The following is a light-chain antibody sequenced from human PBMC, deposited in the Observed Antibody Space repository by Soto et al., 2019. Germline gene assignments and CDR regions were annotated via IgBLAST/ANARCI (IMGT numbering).Light chain of an antibody. CDR2: GAS. Sequence: EIVLTQSPGTLSLSPGERASLSCTASQSVSLTALAWYQHKPGQAPRLLIYGASFRATGVPHRFSGSGAGTDFTLTISRLESEDCAVYYCQQYSSSPLTFGGGTKVEIK. J-gene: IGKJ4*01. CDR1: QSVSLTA. V-gene: IGKV3-20*01. CDR3: QQYSSSPLT.